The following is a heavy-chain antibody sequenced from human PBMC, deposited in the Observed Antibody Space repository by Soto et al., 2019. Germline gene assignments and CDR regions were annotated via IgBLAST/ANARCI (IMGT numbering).Heavy chain of an antibody. J-gene: IGHJ4*02. CDR2: ISYDGSNK. V-gene: IGHV3-30*18. CDR1: GFTFSSYG. D-gene: IGHD2-15*01. Sequence: QVQLVESGGGVVQPGRSLRLSCAASGFTFSSYGMHWVRQAPGKGLEWVAVISYDGSNKYYADSVKGRFTISRDNSNNTLYLQMNSLRAEDTAVYYCAKSGGSCSIDYWGQGTLVTVSS. CDR3: AKSGGSCSIDY.